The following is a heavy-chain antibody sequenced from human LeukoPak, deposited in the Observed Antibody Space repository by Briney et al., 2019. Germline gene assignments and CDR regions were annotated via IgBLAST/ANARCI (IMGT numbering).Heavy chain of an antibody. Sequence: GGSLRLPCVVSGFAFSTSWMSWVGRAPGKGLEWVANIKQDGSKKYYVDSVKGRFTVSSDNAKKSLYLQMNSLRVEDTAIYYCATERGFKFWGQGTLVTVSS. CDR3: ATERGFKF. J-gene: IGHJ4*02. CDR1: GFAFSTSW. D-gene: IGHD1-1*01. CDR2: IKQDGSKK. V-gene: IGHV3-7*01.